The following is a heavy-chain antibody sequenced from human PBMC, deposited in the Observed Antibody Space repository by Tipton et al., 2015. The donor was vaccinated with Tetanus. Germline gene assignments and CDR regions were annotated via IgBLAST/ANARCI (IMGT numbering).Heavy chain of an antibody. J-gene: IGHJ4*02. D-gene: IGHD2/OR15-2a*01. CDR1: GALLTTGGYS. CDR3: ARAAGFLGLTHDF. V-gene: IGHV4-30-2*01. Sequence: TLSLTCNVSGALLTTGGYSWGWIRQPPGQGLEWLGYIYQTDSTYYNPSVRSRLTLSLRRSKNQVSLRLDSLTAADTAVYYCARAAGFLGLTHDFWGRGTLVSVSS. CDR2: IYQTDST.